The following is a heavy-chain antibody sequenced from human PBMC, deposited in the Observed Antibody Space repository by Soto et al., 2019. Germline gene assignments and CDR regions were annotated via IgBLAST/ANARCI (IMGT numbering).Heavy chain of an antibody. V-gene: IGHV3-30-3*01. J-gene: IGHJ4*02. D-gene: IGHD6-25*01. Sequence: GGSLRLSCAASGFTFSSYAMHWVRQAPGKGLEWVEVISYDGSNKYYADSVKVRFTISRDNSKNTLYLQMNSLRAEDTAVYYCARGGAWYSSGTGRLYXWGQGTLVTVSX. CDR1: GFTFSSYA. CDR2: ISYDGSNK. CDR3: ARGGAWYSSGTGRLYX.